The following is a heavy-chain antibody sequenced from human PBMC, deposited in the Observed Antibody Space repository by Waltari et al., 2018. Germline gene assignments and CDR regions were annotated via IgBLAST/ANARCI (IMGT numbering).Heavy chain of an antibody. CDR3: ARDPGFSEFDL. CDR1: GFTFKIYW. J-gene: IGHJ3*01. V-gene: IGHV3-7*01. CDR2: INQDGSEK. D-gene: IGHD3-3*01. Sequence: EVQLVESGGGLVQPGGSLRLPCAASGFTFKIYWLSWVRQAPGKGLEFVANINQDGSEKSYVDSVKGRFTISRDNAKNSMSLQMSSLRAEDAAVYYCARDPGFSEFDLWGQGTLVSISA.